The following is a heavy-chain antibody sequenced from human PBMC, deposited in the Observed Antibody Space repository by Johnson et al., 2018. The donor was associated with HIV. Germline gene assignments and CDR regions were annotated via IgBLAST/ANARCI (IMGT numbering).Heavy chain of an antibody. Sequence: HVQLVESGGGLVKPGGSLRLSCAASGITFSDYYMSWVRQAPGKGLEWVSGINWNCGSIGYADSVKGRFTLSRDNAKNSLYLQMNSLRAEDTAVYYCASGDKGILHGDAFDIWGQGTTVTVSS. J-gene: IGHJ3*02. V-gene: IGHV3-11*04. CDR1: GITFSDYY. CDR3: ASGDKGILHGDAFDI. CDR2: INWNCGSI. D-gene: IGHD7-27*01.